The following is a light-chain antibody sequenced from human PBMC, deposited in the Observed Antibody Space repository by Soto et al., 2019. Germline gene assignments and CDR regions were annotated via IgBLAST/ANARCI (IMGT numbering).Light chain of an antibody. V-gene: IGKV3-20*01. CDR2: GAS. J-gene: IGKJ2*01. CDR3: QQYGRSPMFT. Sequence: IVLTQSPGTLSLSPGERATLSCRESQSVSSNYLAWYQQKPCQAPRLLIYGASRGAAGIPDRFSGSVSGTDFTLSISRLEPEDVAVYFCQQYGRSPMFTFGQGTKLEIK. CDR1: QSVSSNY.